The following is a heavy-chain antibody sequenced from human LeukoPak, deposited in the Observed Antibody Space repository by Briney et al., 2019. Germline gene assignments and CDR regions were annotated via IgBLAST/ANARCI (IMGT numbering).Heavy chain of an antibody. CDR3: ARGDGYKCDY. D-gene: IGHD5-24*01. J-gene: IGHJ4*02. V-gene: IGHV4-31*03. CDR2: IYYSGST. CDR1: GDSISSGGYY. Sequence: PSETLSLTCTVSGDSISSGGYYWSWIRQHPEMGLEWIGYIYYSGSTYYNPSLKSRITISVDTSKDQFSLKLSSVTAADTAVYYCARGDGYKCDYWGQGTLVTVSS.